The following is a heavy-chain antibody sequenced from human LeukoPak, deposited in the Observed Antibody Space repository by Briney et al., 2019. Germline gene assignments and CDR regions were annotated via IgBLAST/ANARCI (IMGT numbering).Heavy chain of an antibody. CDR1: GFTVSSNY. V-gene: IGHV3-53*01. CDR3: TTDHCSDTSTDCSLTFYFDY. CDR2: IYSGGST. J-gene: IGHJ4*02. Sequence: GGSLRLSCAASGFTVSSNYMSWVRQAPGKGLEWVSVIYSGGSTYYADSVKGRFTISRDNSKNTLYLQMNSLRAEDTAVYYCTTDHCSDTSTDCSLTFYFDYWGQGILVTVSS. D-gene: IGHD2-2*01.